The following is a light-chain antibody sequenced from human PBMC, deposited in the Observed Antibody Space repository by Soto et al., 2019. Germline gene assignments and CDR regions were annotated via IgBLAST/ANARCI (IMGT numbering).Light chain of an antibody. V-gene: IGKV3-11*01. CDR3: QQPDT. CDR2: AAS. CDR1: QSVSSY. J-gene: IGKJ2*01. Sequence: EIVLTQSPATLSLSPGERATLSCRASQSVSSYLAWYQPKPGQAPRLLIYAASNRATGIPARFSGSGSGTDFTLTISSLEPEDFAVYYCQQPDTLGQGTKLESK.